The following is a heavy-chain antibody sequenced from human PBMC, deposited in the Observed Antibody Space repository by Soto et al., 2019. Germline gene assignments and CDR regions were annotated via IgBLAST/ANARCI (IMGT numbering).Heavy chain of an antibody. V-gene: IGHV1-69*01. CDR2: IIPVFGKA. CDR3: ARGSPTTVTTWFDP. J-gene: IGHJ5*02. CDR1: GGTFTNFA. D-gene: IGHD4-17*01. Sequence: QVQLVQSGAEVKKPGSSRKVSCKASGGTFTNFAISRVRQAPGQGLEWMGGIIPVFGKAKYAQRFQGRVKFTADESTSTAYMEVNSLTSDDTAVYYCARGSPTTVTTWFDPWGQGTLVTVSS.